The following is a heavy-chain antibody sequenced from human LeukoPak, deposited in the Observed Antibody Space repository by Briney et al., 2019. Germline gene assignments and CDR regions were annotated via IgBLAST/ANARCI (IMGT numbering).Heavy chain of an antibody. CDR1: GGSISSGSYY. CDR2: IYYSGSP. D-gene: IGHD6-13*01. Sequence: SETLSLTCTVSGGSISSGSYYWGWIRQPPGKGLEWIGTIYYSGSPYYNPSLKSRVTISVDTSKNQFSLKLSSVTAADTAVYYCARDSRQQLVQDWGQGTLVTVSS. CDR3: ARDSRQQLVQD. V-gene: IGHV4-39*07. J-gene: IGHJ4*02.